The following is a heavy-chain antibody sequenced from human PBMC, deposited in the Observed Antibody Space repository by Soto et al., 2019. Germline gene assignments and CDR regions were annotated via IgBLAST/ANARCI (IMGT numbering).Heavy chain of an antibody. CDR1: GYTFTSYA. CDR2: INAGNGNT. D-gene: IGHD3-10*01. J-gene: IGHJ4*02. CDR3: ARLGGFSGFDY. V-gene: IGHV1-3*01. Sequence: QVPLVQSGAEVKKPGASVKVSCKASGYTFTSYAMHWVRQAPGQRLEWMGWINAGNGNTKYSQKFQGRVTITRDTSASTAYMELSSLRSEDRAVYYCARLGGFSGFDYWGQGTLVTVSS.